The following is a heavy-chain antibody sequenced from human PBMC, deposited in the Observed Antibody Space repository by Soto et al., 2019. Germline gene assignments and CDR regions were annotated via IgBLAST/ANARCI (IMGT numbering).Heavy chain of an antibody. V-gene: IGHV4-31*03. Sequence: QVQLQESGPGLVKPSQTLSLICTVSGGSISSGGYYWSWIRQHPGKGLEWIGYIYYSGSTYYNPSLQSRVTISLDTSKNQFSLKLSSVTAADTAVYYCARVFEAAAGPFDYWGQGTLVTVSS. CDR2: IYYSGST. J-gene: IGHJ4*02. CDR3: ARVFEAAAGPFDY. D-gene: IGHD6-13*01. CDR1: GGSISSGGYY.